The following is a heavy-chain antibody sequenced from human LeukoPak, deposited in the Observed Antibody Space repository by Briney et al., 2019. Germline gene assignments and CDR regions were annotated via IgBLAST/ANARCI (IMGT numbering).Heavy chain of an antibody. CDR2: IYTSGST. V-gene: IGHV4-4*07. CDR1: SGSISSYY. Sequence: SETLSLTCTVSSGSISSYYWSWIRQPAGKGLEWVGRIYTSGSTNYNPSLKSRVTMSVDTSKNQFSLKLSSVTAADTAVYYCARVGQKRSYYYFDYWGQGTLVTVSS. CDR3: ARVGQKRSYYYFDY. D-gene: IGHD1-26*01. J-gene: IGHJ4*02.